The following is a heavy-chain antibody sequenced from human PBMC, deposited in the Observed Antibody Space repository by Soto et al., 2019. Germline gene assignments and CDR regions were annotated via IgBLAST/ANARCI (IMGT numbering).Heavy chain of an antibody. J-gene: IGHJ4*02. D-gene: IGHD6-13*01. CDR1: GFTFSSYG. CDR3: AKALHSSSWYDY. Sequence: QVQLVESGGGVVQPGRSLRLSCAASGFTFSSYGMHWVRQAPGKGLEWVAVISYDGSNKYYADSVKGRFTISRDNSKNTLYLQMNSLRAEDTAVYYCAKALHSSSWYDYGGQGTLVTVSS. CDR2: ISYDGSNK. V-gene: IGHV3-30*18.